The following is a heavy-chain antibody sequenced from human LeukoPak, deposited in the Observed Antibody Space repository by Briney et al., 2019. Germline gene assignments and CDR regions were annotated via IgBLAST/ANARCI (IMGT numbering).Heavy chain of an antibody. CDR1: GYTLTTYS. D-gene: IGHD2-2*01. CDR3: ATATQPRGYFLH. CDR2: ISVNNGGT. J-gene: IGHJ1*01. Sequence: ASVKVSCKASGYTLTTYSLAWVRQAPGQSLEWMGWISVNNGGTNYAQSFQDRVTSTRDTSTNTAYLELRSLRSDDTAIIYCATATQPRGYFLHWGQGTLVTVSS. V-gene: IGHV1-18*04.